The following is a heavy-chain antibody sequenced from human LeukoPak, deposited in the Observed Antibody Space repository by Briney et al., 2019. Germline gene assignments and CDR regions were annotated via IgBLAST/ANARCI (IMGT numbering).Heavy chain of an antibody. Sequence: SGTLSLTCAVSGGSISSAGYSWSWIRQPPGKGLEWIGYIYHSGRTYYNSSLKSRVTISVDRSKNQFSLKLTSVTAADTAVYYCARLGRYDYFIDYWGQGTLVTVSS. J-gene: IGHJ4*02. CDR3: ARLGRYDYFIDY. CDR2: IYHSGRT. V-gene: IGHV4-30-2*01. CDR1: GGSISSAGYS. D-gene: IGHD3-16*01.